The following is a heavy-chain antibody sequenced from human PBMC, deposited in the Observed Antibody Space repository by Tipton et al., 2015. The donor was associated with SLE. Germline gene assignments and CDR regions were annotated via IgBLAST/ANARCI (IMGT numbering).Heavy chain of an antibody. Sequence: TLSLTCTVSGGSISSGSYYWSWIRQPAGKGLEWIGRIYTSGSNNHNPSLKSRVTIPVDTSKNQFSLKLSSVTAADTAVYYCARGQLLWFGEFRWFDPWGQGTLVTVSS. CDR3: ARGQLLWFGEFRWFDP. CDR2: IYTSGSN. CDR1: GGSISSGSYY. V-gene: IGHV4-61*02. D-gene: IGHD3-10*01. J-gene: IGHJ5*02.